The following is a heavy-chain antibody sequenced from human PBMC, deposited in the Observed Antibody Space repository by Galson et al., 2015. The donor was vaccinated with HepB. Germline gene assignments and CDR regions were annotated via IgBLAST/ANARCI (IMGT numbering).Heavy chain of an antibody. D-gene: IGHD5-18*01. Sequence: SVKVSCKASGGTFSSYAISWVRQAPGQGLEWMGGIIPIFGPAKYDQKFQGRVTITADESTSTAYVELSSLRSGDTAVYYCAAGGYSYGYLSFYYGMDVWGLGTTVTVSS. CDR1: GGTFSSYA. CDR3: AAGGYSYGYLSFYYGMDV. CDR2: IIPIFGPA. V-gene: IGHV1-69*13. J-gene: IGHJ6*02.